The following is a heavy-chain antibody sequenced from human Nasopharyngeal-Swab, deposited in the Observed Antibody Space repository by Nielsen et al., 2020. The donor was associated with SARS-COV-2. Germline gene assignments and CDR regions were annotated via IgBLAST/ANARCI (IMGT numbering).Heavy chain of an antibody. J-gene: IGHJ6*02. CDR3: AKDGKRRGIAAAGTLYYYYGMDV. Sequence: WIRQPPGKGLEWVSAISGSGGGTYYADSVKGRFTISRDNSKNTLYLQMNSLRAEDTAVYYCAKDGKRRGIAAAGTLYYYYGMDVWGQGTTVTVSS. CDR2: ISGSGGGT. D-gene: IGHD6-13*01. V-gene: IGHV3-23*01.